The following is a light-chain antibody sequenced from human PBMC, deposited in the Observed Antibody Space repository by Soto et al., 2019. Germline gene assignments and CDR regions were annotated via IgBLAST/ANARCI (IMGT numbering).Light chain of an antibody. CDR1: QSISGTY. J-gene: IGKJ1*01. V-gene: IGKV3-20*01. CDR3: QHYGTSPST. CDR2: SAS. Sequence: DTVLTQSPGTLSLTSGERATLSCRASQSISGTYLAWYQQKPGRAPRLLIYSASTRATGIPDRFSGSGSGTDFTLTISRLEPEDFAVYYCQHYGTSPSTFGRGTKVDIK.